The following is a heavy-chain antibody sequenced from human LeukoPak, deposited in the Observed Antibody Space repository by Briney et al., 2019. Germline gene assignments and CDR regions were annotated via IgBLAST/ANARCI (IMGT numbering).Heavy chain of an antibody. D-gene: IGHD3-10*01. Sequence: GESLKISCKGSGYSFTSYWIGWVRQMPGKGLEWMGIIYPGDSDTRYSPSFQGQVTISADKSISTAYLQWSSLKASDTAMYYCARLDSYYYGSGSYRPYGMDVWGQGTTVTVSS. CDR1: GYSFTSYW. J-gene: IGHJ6*02. V-gene: IGHV5-51*01. CDR3: ARLDSYYYGSGSYRPYGMDV. CDR2: IYPGDSDT.